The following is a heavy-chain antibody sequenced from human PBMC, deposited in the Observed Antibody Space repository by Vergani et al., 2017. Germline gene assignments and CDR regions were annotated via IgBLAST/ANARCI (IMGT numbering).Heavy chain of an antibody. CDR3: AKERDGSNYGFDY. Sequence: QVQLVESGGGVVQPGRSLRLSCAASGFTFNQYGMHWVRQAPGRGLEWVAVTWYDGNNKQYADSVKGRFTISRDNSKSTMYLQMNSLRAEDTAVYYCAKERDGSNYGFDYWGRGTLVTVSS. CDR2: TWYDGNNK. V-gene: IGHV3-33*06. D-gene: IGHD4-11*01. J-gene: IGHJ4*02. CDR1: GFTFNQYG.